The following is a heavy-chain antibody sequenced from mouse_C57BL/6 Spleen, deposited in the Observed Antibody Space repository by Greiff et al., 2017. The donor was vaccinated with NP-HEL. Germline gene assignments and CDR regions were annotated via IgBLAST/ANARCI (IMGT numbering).Heavy chain of an antibody. CDR1: GYTFTSYW. D-gene: IGHD2-4*01. V-gene: IGHV1-61*01. CDR2: IYPSDSET. J-gene: IGHJ2*01. CDR3: ARGLRFDY. Sequence: VQLQQPGAELVRPGSSVKLSCKASGYTFTSYWMDWVKQRPGQGLEWIGNIYPSDSETHYNQKFKDKATLTVDKSSSTAYMQLSSLTSEDSAVYYCARGLRFDYWGQGTTLTVSS.